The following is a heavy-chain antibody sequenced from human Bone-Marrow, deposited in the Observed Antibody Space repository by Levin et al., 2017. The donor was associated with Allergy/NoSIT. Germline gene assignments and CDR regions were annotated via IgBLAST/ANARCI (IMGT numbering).Heavy chain of an antibody. Sequence: ESLKISCTVSGGSISSYYWSWIRQPAGKGLEWIGRIYTSGSTNYNPSLKSRVTMSVDTSKNQFSLKLSSVTAADTAVYYCARDFGGSKASELGVPAAFRYYYYYGMDVWGQGTTVTVSS. D-gene: IGHD2-2*01. J-gene: IGHJ6*02. CDR2: IYTSGST. V-gene: IGHV4-4*07. CDR3: ARDFGGSKASELGVPAAFRYYYYYGMDV. CDR1: GGSISSYY.